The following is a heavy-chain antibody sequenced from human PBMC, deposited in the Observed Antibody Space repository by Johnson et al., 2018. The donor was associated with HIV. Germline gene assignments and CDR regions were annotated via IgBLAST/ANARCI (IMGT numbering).Heavy chain of an antibody. J-gene: IGHJ3*02. V-gene: IGHV3-66*01. Sequence: VQLVESGGGLVQPGGSLRLSCAASGFTVNSNYINWVRQAPGKGLECVSGIYSGGRTYYADSVKGRFTISRDNSKNTLYLQMGSLRAEDMAVYYCAKSGPRGGNPDDAFDIWGQGTLVTVSS. D-gene: IGHD4-23*01. CDR3: AKSGPRGGNPDDAFDI. CDR1: GFTVNSNY. CDR2: IYSGGRT.